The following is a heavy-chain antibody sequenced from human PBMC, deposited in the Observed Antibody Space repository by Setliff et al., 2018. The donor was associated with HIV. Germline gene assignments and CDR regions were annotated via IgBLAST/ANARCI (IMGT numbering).Heavy chain of an antibody. J-gene: IGHJ6*03. V-gene: IGHV3-74*01. D-gene: IGHD3-9*01. Sequence: PGGSLRLSCAASGFTSSSFSMYWVRQAPGKGLVWVSRVNSDGRSTNYADSVKGRFTMSRDNAKNTLHLQMNSLRAEDTALYYCARGDQTGYYTTYYCYMDLWGKGTTVTVSS. CDR2: VNSDGRST. CDR3: ARGDQTGYYTTYYCYMDL. CDR1: GFTSSSFS.